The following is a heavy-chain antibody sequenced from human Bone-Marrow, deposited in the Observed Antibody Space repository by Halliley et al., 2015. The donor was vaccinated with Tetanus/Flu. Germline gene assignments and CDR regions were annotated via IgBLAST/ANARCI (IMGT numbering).Heavy chain of an antibody. V-gene: IGHV3-15*01. CDR1: GINFSNAW. CDR3: ATTYNWNLDGVNAFDI. J-gene: IGHJ3*02. Sequence: SGINFSNAWMNWVRQAPGKGLEWVGRIKRKTDGETTDYAAPVKGRFTISRDDSKNTVYLQMSSLKTEDTAVYHCATTYNWNLDGVNAFDIWGQGTMLTVSS. D-gene: IGHD1-7*01. CDR2: IKRKTDGETT.